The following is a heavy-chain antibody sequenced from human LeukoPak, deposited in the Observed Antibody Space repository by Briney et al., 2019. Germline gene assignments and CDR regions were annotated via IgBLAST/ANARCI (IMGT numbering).Heavy chain of an antibody. Sequence: PGGSLRLSCAASGFTVSNNYMSWVRQAPGKGLEWVSIRYSDSNTNYADSVKGRFTISRDTSQNTLSLQMNSLRAEDTAVYYCVRKNRDFNAAFDIWGQGTVVTVSS. V-gene: IGHV3-53*01. D-gene: IGHD1-14*01. CDR2: RYSDSNT. CDR3: VRKNRDFNAAFDI. CDR1: GFTVSNNY. J-gene: IGHJ3*02.